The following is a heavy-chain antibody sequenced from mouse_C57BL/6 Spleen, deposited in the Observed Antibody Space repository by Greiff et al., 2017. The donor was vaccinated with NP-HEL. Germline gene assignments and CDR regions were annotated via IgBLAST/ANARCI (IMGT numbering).Heavy chain of an antibody. J-gene: IGHJ4*01. CDR3: ARLLYYSKPYYYAMEY. CDR2: INPNNGGT. Sequence: EVQLQQSGPELVKPGASVKMSCKASGYTFTDYNMHWVKQSHGKSLEWIGYINPNNGGTSYNQKFKGKATLTVNKSSSTAYMELRSLTSEDSAVYYCARLLYYSKPYYYAMEYWGQGTSVTVSS. V-gene: IGHV1-22*01. D-gene: IGHD2-5*01. CDR1: GYTFTDYN.